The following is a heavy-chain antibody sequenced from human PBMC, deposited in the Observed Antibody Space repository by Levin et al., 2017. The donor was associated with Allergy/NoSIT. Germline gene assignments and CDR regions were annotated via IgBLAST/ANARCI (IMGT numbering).Heavy chain of an antibody. Sequence: ASVKVSCKASGYTFTGYYMHWVRQAPGQGLEWMGWINPNSGGTNYAQKFQGRVTMTRDTSISTAYMELSRLRSDDTAVYYCARDRPKRFLEWLLTGFDPWGQGTLVTVSS. CDR3: ARDRPKRFLEWLLTGFDP. D-gene: IGHD3-3*01. CDR2: INPNSGGT. V-gene: IGHV1-2*02. J-gene: IGHJ5*02. CDR1: GYTFTGYY.